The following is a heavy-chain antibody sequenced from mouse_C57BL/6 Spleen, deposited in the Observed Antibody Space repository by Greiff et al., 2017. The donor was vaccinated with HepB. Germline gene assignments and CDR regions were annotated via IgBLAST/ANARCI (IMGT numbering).Heavy chain of an antibody. J-gene: IGHJ2*01. CDR3: ARRGDNYYGFYFDY. V-gene: IGHV1-55*01. Sequence: VQLQQSGAELVKPGASVKMSCKASGYTFTSYWITWVKQRPGQGLEWIGDIYPGSGSTNYNEKFKSKATLTVDKSSSTAYMHLSSLTSADSAVYYCARRGDNYYGFYFDYWGQGTTLTVSS. D-gene: IGHD1-1*01. CDR2: IYPGSGST. CDR1: GYTFTSYW.